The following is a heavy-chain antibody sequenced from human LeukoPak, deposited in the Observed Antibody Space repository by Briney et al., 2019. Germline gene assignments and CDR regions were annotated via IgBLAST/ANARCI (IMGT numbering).Heavy chain of an antibody. Sequence: GGSLRLSCTASGFTFGDYAMGWVRQAPGKGLEWVGFIRSKAYGGTTEYAASVKGRFTISRDDSKSIAYLQMNSLKTEDTAVYYCTRGRDGGVGYWGQGTLVTVSS. CDR1: GFTFGDYA. J-gene: IGHJ4*02. V-gene: IGHV3-49*04. CDR3: TRGRDGGVGY. D-gene: IGHD3-16*01. CDR2: IRSKAYGGTT.